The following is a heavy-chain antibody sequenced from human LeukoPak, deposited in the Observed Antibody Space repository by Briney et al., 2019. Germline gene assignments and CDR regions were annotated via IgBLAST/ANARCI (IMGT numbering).Heavy chain of an antibody. CDR2: IYYSGST. Sequence: SETLSLTCTVSGGSISSFYWNWIRQPPVKGLEWIGHIYYSGSTNYSPSLRSRATMSADTSKNQFSLKLSSVTAADTAVYYCATYYDFWSGYYRFDYWGQGTLVTVSS. CDR3: ATYYDFWSGYYRFDY. J-gene: IGHJ4*02. CDR1: GGSISSFY. V-gene: IGHV4-59*08. D-gene: IGHD3-3*01.